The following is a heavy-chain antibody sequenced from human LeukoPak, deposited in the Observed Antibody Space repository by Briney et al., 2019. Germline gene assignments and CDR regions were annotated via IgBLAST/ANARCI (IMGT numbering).Heavy chain of an antibody. D-gene: IGHD6-13*01. CDR3: ARRVIWQQLVGGYFDY. J-gene: IGHJ4*02. V-gene: IGHV4-34*01. CDR2: INHSGST. CDR1: GGSFSGYY. Sequence: ASETLSLTCAVYGGSFSGYYWSWIRQPPGKGLEWIGEINHSGSTNYNPSLKSRVTISVDTSKNQFSLKLSSVTAADTAVYYCARRVIWQQLVGGYFDYWGQGTLVTVSS.